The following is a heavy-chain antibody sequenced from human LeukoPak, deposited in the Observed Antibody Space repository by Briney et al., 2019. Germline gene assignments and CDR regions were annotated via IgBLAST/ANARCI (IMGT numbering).Heavy chain of an antibody. Sequence: PGRSLRLSCAASGFTFSSYGMHWVRQAPGKGLEWVAVIWYDGSNKHYADSVKGRFTISRDNSKNTLYLQMNSLRAEDTAVYYCAREFKGYCSSTSCPPRFDPWGQGTLVTVSS. CDR2: IWYDGSNK. CDR1: GFTFSSYG. D-gene: IGHD2-2*01. J-gene: IGHJ5*02. V-gene: IGHV3-33*01. CDR3: AREFKGYCSSTSCPPRFDP.